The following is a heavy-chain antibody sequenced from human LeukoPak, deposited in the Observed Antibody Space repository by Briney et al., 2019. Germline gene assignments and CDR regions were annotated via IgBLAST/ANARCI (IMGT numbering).Heavy chain of an antibody. J-gene: IGHJ6*03. V-gene: IGHV4-34*01. CDR3: ARVFDSGSQAYFYYMDV. Sequence: SETLSLTCAVYGGSFSGYYWNWIRQPPGKGLEWIGEINQSGSTNYNPSLKSRVTISFDTSKNQFSLKLSSVTAADTAVYYCARVFDSGSQAYFYYMDVWGKGTTVTIFS. CDR1: GGSFSGYY. CDR2: INQSGST. D-gene: IGHD3-10*01.